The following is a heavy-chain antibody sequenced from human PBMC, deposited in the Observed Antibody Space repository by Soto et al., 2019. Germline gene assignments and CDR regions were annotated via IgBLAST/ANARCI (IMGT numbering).Heavy chain of an antibody. CDR3: ATALGCRSTSCTLDY. D-gene: IGHD2-2*01. J-gene: IGHJ4*02. Sequence: QVQLVQSGAEVKKPGSSVKVSCKASGGTFGSYAFSWVRQAPGQGLEWMGGIIPASGAAHYAQKFQGRVTITADESTSTAYMELSSLSSQDTAVYYCATALGCRSTSCTLDYWGQGTRVIVSS. CDR2: IIPASGAA. V-gene: IGHV1-69*01. CDR1: GGTFGSYA.